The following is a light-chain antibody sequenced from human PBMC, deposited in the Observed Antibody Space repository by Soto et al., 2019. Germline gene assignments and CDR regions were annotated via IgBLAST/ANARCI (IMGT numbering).Light chain of an antibody. CDR3: QQFNSYPGGFT. CDR1: QGISSA. V-gene: IGKV1-13*02. Sequence: AIHLTQSPSSLSAFVGDRVTITCRASQGISSALAWYQQKPGKAPKLLIYDASSLESGVPSRFSGSGSGTDFTLTISSLQPEDFATYYCQQFNSYPGGFTFGPGTKV. CDR2: DAS. J-gene: IGKJ3*01.